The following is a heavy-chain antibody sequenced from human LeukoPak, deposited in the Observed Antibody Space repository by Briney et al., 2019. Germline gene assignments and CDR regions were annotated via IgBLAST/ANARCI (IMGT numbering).Heavy chain of an antibody. V-gene: IGHV4-34*01. CDR2: INHSGST. J-gene: IGHJ4*02. CDR3: SQYDFWSGYQRY. CDR1: GGSFSGYY. Sequence: SETLSLTCAVYGGSFSGYYWSWIRQPPGKGLEWIGEINHSGSTNYNPSLKSRVTISVDTSKNQFSLKLSSVTAADTAVYYCSQYDFWSGYQRYWGQGTLVTVSS. D-gene: IGHD3-3*01.